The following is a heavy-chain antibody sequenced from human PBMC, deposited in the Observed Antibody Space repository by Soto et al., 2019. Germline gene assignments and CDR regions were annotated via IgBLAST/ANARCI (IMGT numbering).Heavy chain of an antibody. Sequence: PGGSLRLSCAASGFTFSSYIMNWVRQAPGKGLEWVSSISSSSSYIYYADSVKGRFTISRDNAKNSLYLQMNSLRAEDTAVYYCARETGYSSGWSGFHYYYGMDVWGQGTTVTVSS. D-gene: IGHD6-19*01. V-gene: IGHV3-21*01. CDR3: ARETGYSSGWSGFHYYYGMDV. CDR2: ISSSSSYI. CDR1: GFTFSSYI. J-gene: IGHJ6*02.